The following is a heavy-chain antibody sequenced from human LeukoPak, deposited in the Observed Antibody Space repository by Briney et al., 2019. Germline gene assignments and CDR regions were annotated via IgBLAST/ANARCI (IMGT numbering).Heavy chain of an antibody. D-gene: IGHD1-26*01. J-gene: IGHJ4*02. CDR3: ARVGPHRRNNGDYCYFDF. V-gene: IGHV1-18*01. Sequence: GASVKVSCKTSGYTFSNYGISWVRQAPGQGLEWTGWISGYNGNTNYAQKFQGRVAMTADTSTSIAFMELRSLRSDDTAVYYRARVGPHRRNNGDYCYFDFWGPGTLVTVSS. CDR2: ISGYNGNT. CDR1: GYTFSNYG.